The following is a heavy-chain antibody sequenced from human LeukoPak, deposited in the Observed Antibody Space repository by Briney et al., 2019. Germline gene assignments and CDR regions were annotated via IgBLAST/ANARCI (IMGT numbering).Heavy chain of an antibody. J-gene: IGHJ4*02. D-gene: IGHD5-12*01. CDR2: MNPNSGNT. Sequence: ASVKVSCKASGYTFTSYDINWVRQATGQGLEWMGWMNPNSGNTGYAQKFQGRVTMTRNTSISTAYMELSSLRSEDTAVYYYARTEKVATVLPFDYWGQGTLVTVSS. CDR1: GYTFTSYD. CDR3: ARTEKVATVLPFDY. V-gene: IGHV1-8*01.